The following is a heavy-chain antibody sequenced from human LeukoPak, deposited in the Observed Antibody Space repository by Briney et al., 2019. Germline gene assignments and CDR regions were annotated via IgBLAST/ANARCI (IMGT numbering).Heavy chain of an antibody. Sequence: SQTLSLTCTVSGGSISSGGYYWSWIRQPPGKGLEWIGYIYHSGSTYYNPSLKSRVTISVDRSKNQFSLKLSSVTAADTAVYYCANPPSGVVVLEGWGQGTLVTVSS. V-gene: IGHV4-30-2*01. CDR3: ANPPSGVVVLEG. CDR1: GGSISSGGYY. J-gene: IGHJ4*02. CDR2: IYHSGST. D-gene: IGHD2-2*01.